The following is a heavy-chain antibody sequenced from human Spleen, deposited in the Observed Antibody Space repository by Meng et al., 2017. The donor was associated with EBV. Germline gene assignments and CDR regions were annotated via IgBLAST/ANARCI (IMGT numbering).Heavy chain of an antibody. J-gene: IGHJ4*02. CDR3: ARDGAGDHLTN. D-gene: IGHD4-17*01. CDR2: ISSSGSSM. Sequence: GVLGESGGGLVKHGGALGLACTASGFTFSDYYMSWIRQAPGKGLEWVSYISSSGSSMYYADSVKGRFTISRDNTKKSLYLQMNSLRADDTAVYYCARDGAGDHLTNWGQGTLVTVSS. CDR1: GFTFSDYY. V-gene: IGHV3-11*01.